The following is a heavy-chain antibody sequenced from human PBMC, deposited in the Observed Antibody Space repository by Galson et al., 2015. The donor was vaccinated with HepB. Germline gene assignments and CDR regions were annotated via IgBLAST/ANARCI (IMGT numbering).Heavy chain of an antibody. V-gene: IGHV3-21*06. D-gene: IGHD6-19*01. CDR1: GFTFSNYN. CDR3: ASPHILRPFRSVAGIEDY. CDR2: ITTDGTNI. J-gene: IGHJ4*02. Sequence: SLRLSCAASGFTFSNYNMNWVRQAPGKGLEWVSSITTDGTNIYYADSVKGRFTISRDNAKNSLYLQMNSLKAEDTAVYFCASPHILRPFRSVAGIEDYWGQGTLVTVSS.